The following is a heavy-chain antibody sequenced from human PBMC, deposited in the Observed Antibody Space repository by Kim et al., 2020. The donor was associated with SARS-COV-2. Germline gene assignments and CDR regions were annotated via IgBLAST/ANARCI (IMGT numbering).Heavy chain of an antibody. CDR3: ARDQGYGGWDY. Sequence: ANYAQKFQGRVTITADESTSTAYMELSSLRSEDTAVYYCARDQGYGGWDYWGQGTLVTVSS. J-gene: IGHJ4*02. D-gene: IGHD4-17*01. CDR2: A. V-gene: IGHV1-69*01.